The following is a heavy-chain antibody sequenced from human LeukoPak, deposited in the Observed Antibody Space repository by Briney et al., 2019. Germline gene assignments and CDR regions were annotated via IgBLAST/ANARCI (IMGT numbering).Heavy chain of an antibody. CDR1: GYKFKTFG. CDR2: IRADKGKT. Sequence: ASVKVSCKTSGYKFKTFGISWVRQAPGQGLEWMGWIRADKGKTDYAQKFQDRVTLTIDTSTSTAYMEQRSLTSDDTATYYCARDRSNSDFWGQGTLVTVS. CDR3: ARDRSNSDF. V-gene: IGHV1-18*01. D-gene: IGHD4-11*01. J-gene: IGHJ4*02.